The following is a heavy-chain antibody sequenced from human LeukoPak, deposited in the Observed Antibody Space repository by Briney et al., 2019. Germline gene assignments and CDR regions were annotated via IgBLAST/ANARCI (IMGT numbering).Heavy chain of an antibody. D-gene: IGHD5-12*01. CDR3: ARELSGYRGYDLNWFDP. V-gene: IGHV4-34*09. Sequence: TLSLSCAAYGWSFSGYYWSWIRQPPGKGLEWIWYIYYSGSTKYNPSLKSRITVSVHTPKKQFSLNLSSVTAADTAVYYGARELSGYRGYDLNWFDPWGQRTLVTVPS. CDR2: IYYSGST. J-gene: IGHJ5*02. CDR1: GWSFSGYY.